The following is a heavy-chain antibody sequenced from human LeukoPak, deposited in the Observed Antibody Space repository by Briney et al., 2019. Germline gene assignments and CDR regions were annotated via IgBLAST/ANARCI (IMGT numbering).Heavy chain of an antibody. CDR1: GFAVNNRY. Sequence: GGSLRLSCAVSGFAVNNRYVSWVRQAPGGGLEWVSVLYSDGTTYYADSVKGRFTISRDNSKNILYLQMNSLRVDDSAVYFCARRHLGYSDDSWGQGTQVTVSS. CDR2: LYSDGTT. J-gene: IGHJ4*02. CDR3: ARRHLGYSDDS. V-gene: IGHV3-53*01. D-gene: IGHD3-22*01.